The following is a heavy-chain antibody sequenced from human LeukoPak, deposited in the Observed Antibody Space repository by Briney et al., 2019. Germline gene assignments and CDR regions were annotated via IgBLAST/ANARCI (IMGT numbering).Heavy chain of an antibody. D-gene: IGHD3-22*01. CDR2: INPNSGGT. Sequence: ASVKVSCKASGYSFSSNGISWVRQAPGQGLEWMGWINPNSGGTNYAQKFQGRVTMTRDTSISTAYMELSRLRSDDTAVYYCAIGRAMIVVVPLDYWGQGTLVTVSS. CDR1: GYSFSSNG. CDR3: AIGRAMIVVVPLDY. J-gene: IGHJ4*02. V-gene: IGHV1-2*02.